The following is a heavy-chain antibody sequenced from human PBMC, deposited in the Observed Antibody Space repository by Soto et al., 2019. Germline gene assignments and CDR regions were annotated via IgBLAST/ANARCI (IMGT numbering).Heavy chain of an antibody. CDR1: GFPISSPYS. J-gene: IGHJ6*02. V-gene: IGHV4-38-2*02. Sequence: KTSETLSLTCLVSGFPISSPYSWGWIRRPPGKGLEWIGSISHTGTTSYSPSLTSRVSISVDTSKNQVSLKLTSVTAADTAVYFCARVTMVIRDSDHFGVDVWGHGTTVTVSS. CDR3: ARVTMVIRDSDHFGVDV. CDR2: ISHTGTT. D-gene: IGHD4-17*01.